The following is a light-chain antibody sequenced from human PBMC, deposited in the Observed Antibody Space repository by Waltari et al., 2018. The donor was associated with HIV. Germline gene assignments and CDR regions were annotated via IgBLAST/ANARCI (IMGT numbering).Light chain of an antibody. CDR3: QQLKTYPLS. CDR2: SVS. J-gene: IGKJ4*01. V-gene: IGKV1-9*01. Sequence: IQLNQSPSFLSASVGERLTITCRATQGVGSYLAWYQQKPGKAPNLLIYSVSILQTGVPSRFSGSGSGTEFTLTITDLQPEDFATYYCQQLKTYPLSFGGGTKVEIK. CDR1: QGVGSY.